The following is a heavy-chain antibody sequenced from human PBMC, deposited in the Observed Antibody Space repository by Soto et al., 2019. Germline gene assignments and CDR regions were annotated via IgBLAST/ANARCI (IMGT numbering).Heavy chain of an antibody. V-gene: IGHV1-2*02. CDR1: GYTFTGYY. CDR2: INPNSGGT. Sequence: ASVKVSCKASGYTFTGYYMHWVQQAPGQGLEWMGWINPNSGGTNYAQKFQGRVTMTRDTSISTAYMELSRLRSDDTAVYYCARGRGSSWTLDYWGQGXLVTVYS. D-gene: IGHD6-13*01. CDR3: ARGRGSSWTLDY. J-gene: IGHJ4*02.